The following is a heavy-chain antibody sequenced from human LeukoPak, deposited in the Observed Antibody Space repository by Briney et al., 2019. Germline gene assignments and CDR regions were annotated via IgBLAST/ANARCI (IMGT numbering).Heavy chain of an antibody. J-gene: IGHJ4*02. V-gene: IGHV3-23*01. Sequence: GGSLRLSCVTSGFVFSSRGMVWARQAPGNGLEWVSYISPRGETIYYADSVKGRFTISRDNSKNTLYLQMNSLRAEDTAVYYCAKEFDNYSPFDYWGQGTLVTVSS. D-gene: IGHD2-15*01. CDR3: AKEFDNYSPFDY. CDR2: ISPRGETI. CDR1: GFVFSSRG.